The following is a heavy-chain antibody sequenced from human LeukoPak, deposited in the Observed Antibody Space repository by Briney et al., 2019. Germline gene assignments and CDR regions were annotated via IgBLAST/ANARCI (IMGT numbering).Heavy chain of an antibody. CDR2: ISSSSNYA. V-gene: IGHV3-11*06. CDR3: ARIIIAAAGNGPLDY. J-gene: IGHJ4*02. Sequence: GGSLRLFCAASGFTFSNYWMHWVRRAPGKGLEWVSYISSSSNYANYADSVKGRFTISRDNAKNSLYLQMNSLRAEDTAVYYCARIIIAAAGNGPLDYWGQGTLVTVSS. D-gene: IGHD6-13*01. CDR1: GFTFSNYW.